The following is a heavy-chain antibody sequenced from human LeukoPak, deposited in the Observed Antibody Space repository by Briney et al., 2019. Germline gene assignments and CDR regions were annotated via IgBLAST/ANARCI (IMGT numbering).Heavy chain of an antibody. J-gene: IGHJ6*03. CDR2: INHSGST. CDR3: ASVYGSGPYYYMDV. Sequence: SETLSLTCAVYGGSFSGYYWSWIRQPPGKGLEWIGEINHSGSTNYNPSLKSRVTISVDTSKNQFSLKLSSVTAADTAVYYCASVYGSGPYYYMDVWGKGTTVTVSS. V-gene: IGHV4-34*01. CDR1: GGSFSGYY. D-gene: IGHD3-10*01.